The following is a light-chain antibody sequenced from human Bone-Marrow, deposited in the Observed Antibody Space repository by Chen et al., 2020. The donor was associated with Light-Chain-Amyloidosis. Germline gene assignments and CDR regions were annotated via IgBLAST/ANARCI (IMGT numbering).Light chain of an antibody. Sequence: SYELTQPPSVSVSPRQTARITCSGDVLANRYSRWFQQKPGQAPLLVVYDDSDRPSGIPERLSGSNAGNTATLTISRVEAGDEADYYCQVWDRSSDRPVFGGGTKLTVL. CDR3: QVWDRSSDRPV. J-gene: IGLJ3*02. CDR1: VLANRY. V-gene: IGLV3-21*02. CDR2: DDS.